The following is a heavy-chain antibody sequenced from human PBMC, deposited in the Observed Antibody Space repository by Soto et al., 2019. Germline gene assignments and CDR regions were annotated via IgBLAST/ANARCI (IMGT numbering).Heavy chain of an antibody. J-gene: IGHJ4*02. CDR2: STNDATRYTT. D-gene: IGHD5-12*01. V-gene: IGHV3-72*01. CDR1: GFTFSDYH. CDR3: ARGKSGGYAIFDY. Sequence: GGSLRLSCAASGFTFSDYHMDRVRQAAGRWLEWVAPSTNDATRYTTEYAASVKGRFFISRHDSKNSLYLQMDSLQTEDTAVYYCARGKSGGYAIFDYWGQGIPVTVS.